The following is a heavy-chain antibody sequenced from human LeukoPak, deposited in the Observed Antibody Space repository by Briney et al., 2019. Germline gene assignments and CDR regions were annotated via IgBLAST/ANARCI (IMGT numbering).Heavy chain of an antibody. CDR1: GGSTSSGGYS. CDR2: IYHSGST. CDR3: ARVPPYYYDSSGYYYGWYFDL. Sequence: PSETLSLTCAVSGGSTSSGGYSWSWIRQPPGKGLEWIGYIYHSGSTYYNPSLKSRVTISVDRSKNQFSLKLSSVTAADTAVYYCARVPPYYYDSSGYYYGWYFDLWGRGTLVTVSS. J-gene: IGHJ2*01. V-gene: IGHV4-30-2*01. D-gene: IGHD3-22*01.